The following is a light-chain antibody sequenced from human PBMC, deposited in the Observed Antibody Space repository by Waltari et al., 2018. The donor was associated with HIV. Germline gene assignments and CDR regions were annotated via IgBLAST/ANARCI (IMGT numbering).Light chain of an antibody. CDR3: MQSSHWPGT. V-gene: IGKV2-30*01. J-gene: IGKJ1*01. CDR2: KIS. CDR1: QSLIYTDGNTY. Sequence: EAVLTQSPVSLSVALGRPASISCRSSQSLIYTDGNTYLNWFHQRPGQSPRRLIYKISIRESGVPDRFSASGSVTEFTLHISRVEAEDVGIFYCMQSSHWPGTFGQGTKVEIQ.